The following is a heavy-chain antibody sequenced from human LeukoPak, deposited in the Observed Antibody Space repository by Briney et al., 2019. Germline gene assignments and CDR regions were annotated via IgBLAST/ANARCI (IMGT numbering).Heavy chain of an antibody. CDR3: AGKAVAGPYFDY. J-gene: IGHJ4*02. CDR1: GGAFSGYY. V-gene: IGHV4-34*01. CDR2: INHRGST. D-gene: IGHD6-19*01. Sequence: PSETLSLTCAVYGGAFSGYYWSWIRQPPGKGLEWIGEINHRGSTNYNPSLKSRVSISVDTSKNQFSLKLTSVTAADTAVYYCAGKAVAGPYFDYWGQGTLVTVSS.